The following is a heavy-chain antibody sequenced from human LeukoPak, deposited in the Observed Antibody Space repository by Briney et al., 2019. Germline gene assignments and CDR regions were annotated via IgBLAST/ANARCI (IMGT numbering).Heavy chain of an antibody. Sequence: SQTLSLTCVVSGDSVSSKNGAWHWIRQSPSRGLERLGRTYYRAKLYNDYAESMEGRMTISQDTSKNQSSLHLNSVNPDDTAVYYCARDFGTTGWHTFDYWGQGTLVTVSS. CDR3: ARDFGTTGWHTFDY. CDR2: TYYRAKLYN. D-gene: IGHD6-19*01. CDR1: GDSVSSKNGA. J-gene: IGHJ4*02. V-gene: IGHV6-1*01.